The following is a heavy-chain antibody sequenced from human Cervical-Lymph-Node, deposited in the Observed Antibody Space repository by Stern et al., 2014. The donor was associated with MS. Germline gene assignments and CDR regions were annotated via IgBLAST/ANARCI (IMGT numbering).Heavy chain of an antibody. J-gene: IGHJ6*02. D-gene: IGHD1-14*01. CDR3: ARGASSDAWYKHAVDV. CDR2: IIPVFGNA. Sequence: VQLVESGAEVQKPGSSVKVSCKASGDTSNTDAIHWVRQAPGQGLEWMGGIIPVFGNAVYAQIFKGRVSIAADESTATDYMELSSLRSDDTAVYYCARGASSDAWYKHAVDVWGQGTTVTVSS. CDR1: GDTSNTDA. V-gene: IGHV1-69*01.